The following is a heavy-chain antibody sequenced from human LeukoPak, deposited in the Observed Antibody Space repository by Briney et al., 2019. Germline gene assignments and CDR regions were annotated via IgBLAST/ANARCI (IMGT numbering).Heavy chain of an antibody. V-gene: IGHV3-23*01. Sequence: PGGSLRLSCAASGFTFSSYAMSWVRQAPGKGLEWVSAISGSGGSTYYADSVKGRFTISRDNSKNTLYLQMNSLRAEDTAVYYCAKDMGRWDYYDSSGYYPSWGQGTLVTVSS. D-gene: IGHD3-22*01. J-gene: IGHJ5*02. CDR1: GFTFSSYA. CDR3: AKDMGRWDYYDSSGYYPS. CDR2: ISGSGGST.